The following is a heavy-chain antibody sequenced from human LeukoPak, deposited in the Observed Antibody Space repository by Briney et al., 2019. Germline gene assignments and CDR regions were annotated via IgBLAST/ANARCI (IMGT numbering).Heavy chain of an antibody. V-gene: IGHV4-39*01. D-gene: IGHD6-19*01. CDR1: GGSISSSIYY. CDR2: IYYSGST. Sequence: SETLSLTCTVPGGSISSSIYYWGWIRQPPGKGLEWIGNIYYSGSTYDNPSLKSRVTISVDTSKNQFSLKLSSVTAADTAVYYCARQFRGSGWYYEYWGQGTLVTVSS. J-gene: IGHJ4*02. CDR3: ARQFRGSGWYYEY.